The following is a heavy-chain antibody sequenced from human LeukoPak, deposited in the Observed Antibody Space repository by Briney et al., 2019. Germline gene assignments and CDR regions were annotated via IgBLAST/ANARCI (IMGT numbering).Heavy chain of an antibody. D-gene: IGHD5-12*01. CDR1: GYSISSGYY. CDR3: ARVGPYIEVDP. Sequence: SETLSLTCTVSGYSISSGYYWSWIRQPAGKGLEWIGRIYTSGDTDYNPSLKSRVTISVDTSKNQFSLQLSSLTASDTAVYYCARVGPYIEVDPWGQGTLVIVSS. CDR2: IYTSGDT. V-gene: IGHV4-61*02. J-gene: IGHJ5*02.